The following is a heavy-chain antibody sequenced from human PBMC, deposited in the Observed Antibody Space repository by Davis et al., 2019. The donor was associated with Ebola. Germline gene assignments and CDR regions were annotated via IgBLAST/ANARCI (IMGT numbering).Heavy chain of an antibody. CDR3: ATSKNIVATPFDY. Sequence: PGGSLRLSCTVTGGPVITNRYFWTWIRQSPGKGLEWIGYIYDGVRTNYNPSLKSRVTISVDTSKNQFSLKLSSVTAADTAVYYCATSKNIVATPFDYWGQGTLVTVSS. J-gene: IGHJ4*02. CDR1: GGPVITNRYF. D-gene: IGHD5-12*01. CDR2: IYDGVRT. V-gene: IGHV4-61*01.